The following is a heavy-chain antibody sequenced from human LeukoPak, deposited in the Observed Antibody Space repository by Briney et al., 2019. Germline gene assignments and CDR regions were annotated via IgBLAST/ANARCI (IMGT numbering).Heavy chain of an antibody. CDR2: INPSGGST. D-gene: IGHD5-12*01. CDR3: AKDSGYDFQGWYFDL. V-gene: IGHV1-46*01. J-gene: IGHJ2*01. Sequence: ASVKVSCKASGYTFTSYYMHWVRQAPGQGLEWMGIINPSGGSTSYAQKFQGRVTMTRDMSTSTVYVELSSLRSEDTAVYYCAKDSGYDFQGWYFDLWGRGTLVTVSS. CDR1: GYTFTSYY.